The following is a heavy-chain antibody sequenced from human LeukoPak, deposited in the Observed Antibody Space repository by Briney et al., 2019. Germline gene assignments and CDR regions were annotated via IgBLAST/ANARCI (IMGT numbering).Heavy chain of an antibody. D-gene: IGHD3-10*01. CDR3: ARLSRSSMVRGVKAATYYMDV. CDR2: INHSGST. J-gene: IGHJ6*03. Sequence: PSETLSLTCAVYGGSFSGYYWSWIRQPPGKGLEWIGEINHSGSTNYNPSLKSRVTISVDTSKNQFSLKLSSVTAADTAVYYCARLSRSSMVRGVKAATYYMDVWGKGTTVTISS. V-gene: IGHV4-34*01. CDR1: GGSFSGYY.